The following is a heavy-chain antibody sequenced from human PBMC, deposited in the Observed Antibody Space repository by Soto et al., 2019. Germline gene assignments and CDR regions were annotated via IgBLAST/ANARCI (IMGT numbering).Heavy chain of an antibody. Sequence: ASVKVSCKASGGTFSSYAISWVRQAPGQGLEWMGGIIPIFGTANYAQKFQGRVTITADESTSTAYMELSSLRSEDTAVYYCARDIAIVATIGAYDAFDIWGQGTMVTVSS. D-gene: IGHD5-12*01. CDR1: GGTFSSYA. CDR3: ARDIAIVATIGAYDAFDI. J-gene: IGHJ3*02. CDR2: IIPIFGTA. V-gene: IGHV1-69*13.